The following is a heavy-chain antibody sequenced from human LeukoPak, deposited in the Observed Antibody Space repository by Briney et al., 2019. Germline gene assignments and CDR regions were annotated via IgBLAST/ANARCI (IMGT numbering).Heavy chain of an antibody. CDR1: GGSISSYY. Sequence: PSETLSLTCTVSGGSISSYYWSWIRQPPGKGLEWIGYIYYSGSTNYNPSLKSRVTISVDTSKNQFSLKLSSATAADTAVYYCARATYCGGDCYSPFDYWGQGTLVTVSS. CDR3: ARATYCGGDCYSPFDY. J-gene: IGHJ4*02. D-gene: IGHD2-21*02. CDR2: IYYSGST. V-gene: IGHV4-59*01.